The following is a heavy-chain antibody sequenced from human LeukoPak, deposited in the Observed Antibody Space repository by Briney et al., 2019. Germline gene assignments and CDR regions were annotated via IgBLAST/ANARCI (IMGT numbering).Heavy chain of an antibody. D-gene: IGHD2-2*01. CDR2: ISGSGGST. V-gene: IGHV3-23*01. Sequence: PGGSLRLSCAASGFTFSSYAMSWVRQAPGKGLEWVSAISGSGGSTYYADSMKGRFTISRDNSKNTLYLQMNSLRAEDTAVYYCAKRYCSSTSRLYIDYWGQGTLVTVSS. J-gene: IGHJ4*02. CDR3: AKRYCSSTSRLYIDY. CDR1: GFTFSSYA.